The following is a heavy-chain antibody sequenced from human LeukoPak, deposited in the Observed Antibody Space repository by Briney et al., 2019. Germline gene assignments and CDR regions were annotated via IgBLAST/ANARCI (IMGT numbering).Heavy chain of an antibody. CDR1: GLTFSSSA. V-gene: IGHV3-23*01. Sequence: PGGSLRLSCAASGLTFSSSAMNWVRQAPGKGLEWVSTITSNGAWTSYADSVKGRFTVSRDNSKNTLYLQMNSLTADDTAVYYCTKAWSWFDSWGQGTLVTVYS. CDR3: TKAWSWFDS. CDR2: ITSNGAWT. D-gene: IGHD3-3*01. J-gene: IGHJ5*01.